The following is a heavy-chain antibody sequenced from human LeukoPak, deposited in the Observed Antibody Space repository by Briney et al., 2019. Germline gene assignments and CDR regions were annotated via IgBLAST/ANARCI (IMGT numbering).Heavy chain of an antibody. CDR1: GFTFSSYG. D-gene: IGHD3/OR15-3a*01. V-gene: IGHV3-33*06. CDR2: IWYDGTTK. CDR3: AKSRTGHDAFDI. Sequence: GGSLGLSCAASGFTFSSYGMHWVRQAPGKGLEWVAIIWYDGTTKYYADSVKGRFTLSRDNSKNTMFLQMNSLRAEDTAVYYCAKSRTGHDAFDIWGQGTKVTVSS. J-gene: IGHJ3*02.